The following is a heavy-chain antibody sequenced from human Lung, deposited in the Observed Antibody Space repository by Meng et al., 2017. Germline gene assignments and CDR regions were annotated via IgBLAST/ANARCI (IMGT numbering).Heavy chain of an antibody. V-gene: IGHV3-74*01. CDR2: ITGDGSST. Sequence: LVEDGGGLVLAGGSLILSCTASGFTFSTHWMHCVRQAPGKGLEWVSRITGDGSSTIYADSVQGRFTMSRDNAKNTLSLQMNSLRAEDTAVYYCARGGVTTDDWGQGTLVTVSS. D-gene: IGHD4-17*01. J-gene: IGHJ4*02. CDR3: ARGGVTTDD. CDR1: GFTFSTHW.